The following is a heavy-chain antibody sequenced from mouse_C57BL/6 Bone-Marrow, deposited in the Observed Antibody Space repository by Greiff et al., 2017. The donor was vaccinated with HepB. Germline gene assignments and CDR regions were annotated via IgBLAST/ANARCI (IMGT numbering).Heavy chain of an antibody. CDR1: GFSFNTYA. Sequence: EAGGGLVQPKGSLKLSCAASGFSFNTYAMNWVRQAPGKGLEWVARIRSKSNNYATYYADSVKDRFTISRDDSESMLYLQMNNLKTEDTAMYYCVRHPDYDGYLYAMDYWGQGTSVTVSS. V-gene: IGHV10-1*01. D-gene: IGHD2-3*01. CDR3: VRHPDYDGYLYAMDY. J-gene: IGHJ4*01. CDR2: IRSKSNNYAT.